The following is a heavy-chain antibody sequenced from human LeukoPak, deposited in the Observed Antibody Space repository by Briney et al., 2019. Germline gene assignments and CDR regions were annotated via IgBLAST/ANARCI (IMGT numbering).Heavy chain of an antibody. CDR1: GGSFSGYY. CDR3: ARTTEGYCSSARCYGFYYCYYMDV. D-gene: IGHD2-2*01. CDR2: INHSGST. J-gene: IGHJ6*03. V-gene: IGHV4-34*01. Sequence: SETLSLTCAVYGGSFSGYYWSWIRQPPGKGLEWIGEINHSGSTNYNPSLNSRVTISVDMSKNQFSLKLSSVTAADTAVYYCARTTEGYCSSARCYGFYYCYYMDVWGKGTTVTISS.